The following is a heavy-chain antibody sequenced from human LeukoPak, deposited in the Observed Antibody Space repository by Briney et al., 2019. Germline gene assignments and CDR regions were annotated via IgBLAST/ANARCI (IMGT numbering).Heavy chain of an antibody. V-gene: IGHV1-2*02. D-gene: IGHD4-17*01. J-gene: IGHJ4*02. CDR1: GYTFTGYY. Sequence: VASVKVSCKASGYTFTGYYMHWVRQAPGQGLEWMGWINPNSGGTNYAQKFQGRVTMTRDTSISTAHMELSRLRSDDTAVYYCARAIMTTVTPGYWGQGTLVTVSS. CDR3: ARAIMTTVTPGY. CDR2: INPNSGGT.